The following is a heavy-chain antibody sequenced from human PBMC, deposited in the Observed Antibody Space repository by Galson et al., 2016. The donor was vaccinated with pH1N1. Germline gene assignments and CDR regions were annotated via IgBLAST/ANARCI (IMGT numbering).Heavy chain of an antibody. CDR2: IYWDDDK. D-gene: IGHD4-17*01. V-gene: IGHV2-5*02. CDR1: GFSLSTSGVG. J-gene: IGHJ4*02. CDR3: ARNGYGDYVGYLDY. Sequence: PALVKPTQTLTLTCTFSGFSLSTSGVGVGWIRQPPGKDLEWLALIYWDDDKRYRPSLKSRLTITKDTSKHQVVLTMTNMDPVDTATYYCARNGYGDYVGYLDYWGQGTLVTVSS.